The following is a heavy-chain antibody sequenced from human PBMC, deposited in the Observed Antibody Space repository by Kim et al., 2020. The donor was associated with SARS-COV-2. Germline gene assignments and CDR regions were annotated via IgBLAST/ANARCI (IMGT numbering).Heavy chain of an antibody. V-gene: IGHV5-51*01. J-gene: IGHJ4*02. Sequence: FQGQVTISADKSIRTAYLQWSSLKASDTAMYYCARHEEDSGYENHFDYWGQGTLVTVSS. D-gene: IGHD5-12*01. CDR3: ARHEEDSGYENHFDY.